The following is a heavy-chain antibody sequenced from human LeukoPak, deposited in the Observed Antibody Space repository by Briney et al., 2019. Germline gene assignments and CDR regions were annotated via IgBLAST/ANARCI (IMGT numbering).Heavy chain of an antibody. D-gene: IGHD3-22*01. CDR3: AREVDSSGYSRFAY. Sequence: GGSLRLSCAASGFTFSSYAMHWVRQAPGKGLEWVAVISYDGSNKYYADSVKGRFTISRDNSKNTLYLQMNSLRAEDTAVYYCAREVDSSGYSRFAYWGQEPLVTVSP. CDR2: ISYDGSNK. CDR1: GFTFSSYA. J-gene: IGHJ4*02. V-gene: IGHV3-30-3*01.